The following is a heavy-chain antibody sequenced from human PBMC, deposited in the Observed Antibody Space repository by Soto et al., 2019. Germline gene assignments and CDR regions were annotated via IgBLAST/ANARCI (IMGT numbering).Heavy chain of an antibody. V-gene: IGHV4-59*01. D-gene: IGHD2-2*01. CDR3: AIVRKYCSSTSCYGWFAP. CDR1: GGSISSYY. Sequence: SETLSLTCTVSGGSISSYYWSWIRQPPGKGLKRIGYIYYSGSTNYNPSLKSRVTISVDTSKNQFSLMLSSVSAADTAVYYCAIVRKYCSSTSCYGWFAPWGQGTLVTVSS. J-gene: IGHJ5*02. CDR2: IYYSGST.